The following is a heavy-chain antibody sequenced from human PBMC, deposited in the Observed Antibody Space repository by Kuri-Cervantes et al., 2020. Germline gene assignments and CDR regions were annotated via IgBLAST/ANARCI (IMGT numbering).Heavy chain of an antibody. CDR1: GFTFDDYA. D-gene: IGHD6-19*01. V-gene: IGHV4-4*07. CDR3: VSGQDEDAFDI. CDR2: IYTSGST. J-gene: IGHJ4*02. Sequence: ESLKISCAASGFTFDDYAMHWVRQAPGKGLEWIGRIYTSGSTNYNPSLKSRVTISVDKSKNQFSLKLSSVTAEDTAVYYCVSGQDEDAFDIWGQGIQVTVSS.